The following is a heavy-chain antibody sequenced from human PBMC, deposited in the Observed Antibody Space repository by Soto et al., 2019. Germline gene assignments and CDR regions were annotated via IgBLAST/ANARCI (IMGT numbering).Heavy chain of an antibody. CDR3: VRPTRDGYGAEAYYFDS. V-gene: IGHV5-51*01. D-gene: IGHD3-22*01. J-gene: IGHJ4*02. CDR1: GYSFTNYW. CDR2: IFPGDSDT. Sequence: GESLKISCKASGYSFTNYWIGWVRQIPWKGLEWMGLIFPGDSDTRYSPSFQGQVTISADKSITTAHLQWSSLKASDTAIYFCVRPTRDGYGAEAYYFDSWGQGTLVTVSS.